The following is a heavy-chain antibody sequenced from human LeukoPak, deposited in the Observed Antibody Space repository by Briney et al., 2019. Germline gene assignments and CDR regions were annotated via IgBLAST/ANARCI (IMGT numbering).Heavy chain of an antibody. CDR1: GYSFTTYW. V-gene: IGHV5-10-1*01. D-gene: IGHD1-26*01. CDR2: IDPSDSYT. CDR3: ARKTSGRDFDF. Sequence: GESLRISCTGSGYSFTTYWINWVRQMPGKGLEWMGRIDPSDSYTNYSPSFQGHVTISADKSISTAYLQWSSLKASDTAMYYCARKTSGRDFDFWGEGTLVTVSS. J-gene: IGHJ4*02.